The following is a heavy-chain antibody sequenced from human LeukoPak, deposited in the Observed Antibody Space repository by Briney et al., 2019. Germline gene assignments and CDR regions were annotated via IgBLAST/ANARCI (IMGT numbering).Heavy chain of an antibody. D-gene: IGHD6-19*01. CDR2: IYYSGST. CDR3: ARARSSGWPDY. J-gene: IGHJ4*02. V-gene: IGHV4-59*01. CDR1: GGSISSYY. Sequence: KPSETLSLTCTVSGGSISSYYWSWIRQPPGKGLEWIGYIYYSGSTNYNPSLRSRVTISVDTSKNQFSLKLSSVTAADTAMYYCARARSSGWPDYWGQGTLVTVSS.